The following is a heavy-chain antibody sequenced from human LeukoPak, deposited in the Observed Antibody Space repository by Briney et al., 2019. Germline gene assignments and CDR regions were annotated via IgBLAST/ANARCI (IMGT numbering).Heavy chain of an antibody. CDR3: ARDGGHAYYYGYYFDL. CDR1: GGSISSGGYY. Sequence: SETLSLTCTVSGGSISSGGYYWSWIRQHPGKGLEWIGYIYYSGSTYYNPSLKSRVTISVDTSKNQFSLKLSSVTAADTAVYYCARDGGHAYYYGYYFDLWGRGTLVTVSS. D-gene: IGHD3-10*01. V-gene: IGHV4-31*03. CDR2: IYYSGST. J-gene: IGHJ2*01.